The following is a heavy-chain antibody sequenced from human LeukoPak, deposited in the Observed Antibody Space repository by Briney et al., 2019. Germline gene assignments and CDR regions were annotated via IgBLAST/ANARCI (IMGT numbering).Heavy chain of an antibody. Sequence: TSETLSLTCTVSGGSISSGGYYWGWIRQHPGKGLEWIGYIYYTGSTYYNPSVKSRVSISVDTAKNQFSLKLRSVTAADTAVYYCARGSLILEWLSYYFDDWGQGTLVTVSS. D-gene: IGHD3-3*01. CDR2: IYYTGST. J-gene: IGHJ4*02. CDR1: GGSISSGGYY. CDR3: ARGSLILEWLSYYFDD. V-gene: IGHV4-31*03.